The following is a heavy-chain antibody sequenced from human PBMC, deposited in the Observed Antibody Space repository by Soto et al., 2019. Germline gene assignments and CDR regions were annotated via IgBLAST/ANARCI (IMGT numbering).Heavy chain of an antibody. CDR2: IRAYNGNT. J-gene: IGHJ4*02. Sequence: QVQLVQSGAEVKKPGASVKVSCKASGYTFTSYGISWVRQAPGQGLEWMGWIRAYNGNTNYAQKLQGRVTMTTDTXXSXXYMELRSLRSDDTAVYYCARDAPPADYWGQGTLVTVSS. CDR3: ARDAPPADY. CDR1: GYTFTSYG. V-gene: IGHV1-18*01.